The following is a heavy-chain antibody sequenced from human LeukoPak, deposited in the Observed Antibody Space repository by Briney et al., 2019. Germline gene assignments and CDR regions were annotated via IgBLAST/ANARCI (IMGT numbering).Heavy chain of an antibody. CDR1: GGSISSYY. D-gene: IGHD5-18*01. Sequence: SETLSLTCTVSGGSISSYYWSWIRQPPGKGLEWIGYIYYSGSTNYNPSLKSRVTISVDTSKNQFSLKLSSVTAADTAVYYCARLSGYSYGNYNYYYMDVWGKGTTATISS. J-gene: IGHJ6*03. V-gene: IGHV4-59*01. CDR3: ARLSGYSYGNYNYYYMDV. CDR2: IYYSGST.